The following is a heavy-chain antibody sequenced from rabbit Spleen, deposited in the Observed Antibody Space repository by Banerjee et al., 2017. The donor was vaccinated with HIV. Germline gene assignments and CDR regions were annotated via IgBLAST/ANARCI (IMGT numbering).Heavy chain of an antibody. Sequence: QEQLVESGGGLVKPGASLTLTCTASRFSFSSSYDMCWVRQAPGKGLEWIGCIYTGDGDTYYASWAKGRFTISKTSSTTVTLQMTSLTAADTATYFCARSDAGYAAYGYGFFRLWGQGTLVTVS. D-gene: IGHD6-1*01. J-gene: IGHJ3*01. V-gene: IGHV1S45*01. CDR1: RFSFSSSYD. CDR3: ARSDAGYAAYGYGFFRL. CDR2: IYTGDGDT.